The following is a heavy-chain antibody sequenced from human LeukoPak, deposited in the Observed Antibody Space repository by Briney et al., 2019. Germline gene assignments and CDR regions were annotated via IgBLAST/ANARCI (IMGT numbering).Heavy chain of an antibody. J-gene: IGHJ4*02. CDR1: GFTFSTYW. Sequence: GGSLRLSCAASGFTFSTYWMQWVRQAPGKGLVWVSRINSDGSTTTYADSVKGRFTISRDNSKNTLYLQMSSLRAEDTAVYYCVKEYSSGWYYWGQGTLVTVSS. D-gene: IGHD6-19*01. CDR3: VKEYSSGWYY. CDR2: INSDGSTT. V-gene: IGHV3-74*01.